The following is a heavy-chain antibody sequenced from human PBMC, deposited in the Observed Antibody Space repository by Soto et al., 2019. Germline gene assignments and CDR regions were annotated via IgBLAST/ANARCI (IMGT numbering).Heavy chain of an antibody. Sequence: SQTLSLTCAISGESVSSNSAAWNWIRQSPSRGLEWLGRTYYRSKWFNDYAVSMKGRMTISPDTSKNQFSLQLNSVTPEDTAVYYCARAGTAASTSVFFDYWGQGAQVTVSS. CDR3: ARAGTAASTSVFFDY. V-gene: IGHV6-1*01. CDR1: GESVSSNSAA. J-gene: IGHJ4*02. D-gene: IGHD6-13*01. CDR2: TYYRSKWFN.